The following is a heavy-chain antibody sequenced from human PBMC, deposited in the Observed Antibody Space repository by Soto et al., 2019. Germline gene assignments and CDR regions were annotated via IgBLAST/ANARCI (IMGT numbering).Heavy chain of an antibody. Sequence: GPLRRSCAAYGCTFSNAWMSWVRQAPGKGLEWVGRIKSKTDGGTTDYAAPVKGRFTISRDDSKNTLYLQMNSLKTEDTAVYYCTTMVAVDAFDIWGQGTMVTVSS. V-gene: IGHV3-15*01. CDR1: GCTFSNAW. CDR2: IKSKTDGGTT. J-gene: IGHJ3*02. D-gene: IGHD2-15*01. CDR3: TTMVAVDAFDI.